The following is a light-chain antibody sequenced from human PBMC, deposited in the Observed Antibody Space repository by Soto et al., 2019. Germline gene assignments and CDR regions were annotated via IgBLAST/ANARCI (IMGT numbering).Light chain of an antibody. J-gene: IGLJ2*01. Sequence: QSALTQPASVSGSPGQSITISCTGTSSDVGDYNYVSWYQQHPGKAPKLMIYDVSNRPSGVSNRFSGSKSGNTASLTISGLQAEDESDYYCSSYTSSSTVVFGGWTKLTVL. CDR1: SSDVGDYNY. V-gene: IGLV2-14*01. CDR2: DVS. CDR3: SSYTSSSTVV.